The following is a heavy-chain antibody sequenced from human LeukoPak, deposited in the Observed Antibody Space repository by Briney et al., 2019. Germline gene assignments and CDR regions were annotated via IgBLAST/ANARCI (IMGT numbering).Heavy chain of an antibody. Sequence: PGRSLRLSCAASGFTFSSYWMSWVRQAPAKGLEWVANIKPDGSEEYFVDAVKGRFTISRDKAKNSLYLQMKSLRAEDTAVYYCARGEYYYDGGYWGQGTLVTVS. CDR3: ARGEYYYDGGY. V-gene: IGHV3-7*04. CDR2: IKPDGSEE. CDR1: GFTFSSYW. D-gene: IGHD3-22*01. J-gene: IGHJ4*02.